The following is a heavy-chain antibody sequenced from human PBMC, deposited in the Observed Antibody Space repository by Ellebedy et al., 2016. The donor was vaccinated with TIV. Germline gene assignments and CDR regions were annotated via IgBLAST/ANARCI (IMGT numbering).Heavy chain of an antibody. Sequence: SQTLSLTCAISGDSVPSNSATWNWIRQSPSRGLEWLGRTYYRSKWSNDYEVSVKSRITINPDTSKNQFSLQLNSVTPEDTAVYFCTRGGSSRGGGLDVWGQGTTVTVSS. CDR2: TYYRSKWSN. J-gene: IGHJ6*02. D-gene: IGHD6-6*01. CDR3: TRGGSSRGGGLDV. V-gene: IGHV6-1*01. CDR1: GDSVPSNSAT.